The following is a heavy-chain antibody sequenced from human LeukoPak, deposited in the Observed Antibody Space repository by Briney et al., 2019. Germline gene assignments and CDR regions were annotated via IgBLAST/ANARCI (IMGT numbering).Heavy chain of an antibody. V-gene: IGHV4-34*01. J-gene: IGHJ4*02. CDR2: INHSGST. D-gene: IGHD1-7*01. Sequence: SETLSLTCAGYGGSFSGYYLSWIRQPPGKGLEWIGEINHSGSTNYNPSLKSRITISVDTSKNQFSLKLSSVTAADTAVYYCASGTNSRDYWGQGTLVAVSS. CDR1: GGSFSGYY. CDR3: ASGTNSRDY.